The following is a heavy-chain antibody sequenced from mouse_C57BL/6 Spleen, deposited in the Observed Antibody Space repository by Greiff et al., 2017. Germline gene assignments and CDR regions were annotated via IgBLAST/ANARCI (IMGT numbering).Heavy chain of an antibody. CDR1: GYTFTDYN. D-gene: IGHD3-2*02. Sequence: EVKVVESGPELVKPGASVKIPCKASGYTFTDYNMDWVKQSHGKSLEWIGDINPNNGGTIYNQKFKGKATLTVDKSSSTAYMELRSLTSEDTAVYYCARWGDSSGYVFDYWGQGTTLTVSS. V-gene: IGHV1-18*01. CDR3: ARWGDSSGYVFDY. J-gene: IGHJ2*01. CDR2: INPNNGGT.